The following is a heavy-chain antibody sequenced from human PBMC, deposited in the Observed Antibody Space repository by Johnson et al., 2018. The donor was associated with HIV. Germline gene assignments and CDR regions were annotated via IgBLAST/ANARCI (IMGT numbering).Heavy chain of an antibody. J-gene: IGHJ3*02. Sequence: QVQLVESGGGVVQPGRSLRLSCAASGFTFSNSGMHWVRPAPGKGLESVAVTWFDGINKYYSDSVKVRFTISRDNSKNTLYLQMNSLRAEDTAVYYCAKVAVATAAGGVALDIWGPGTMVTVSS. V-gene: IGHV3-33*06. CDR2: TWFDGINK. CDR3: AKVAVATAAGGVALDI. CDR1: GFTFSNSG. D-gene: IGHD6-13*01.